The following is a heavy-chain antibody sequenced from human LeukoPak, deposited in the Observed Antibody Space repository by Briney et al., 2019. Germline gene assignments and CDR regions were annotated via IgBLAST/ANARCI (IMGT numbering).Heavy chain of an antibody. CDR2: IESDGSST. J-gene: IGHJ4*02. CDR1: GFTFSSYW. CDR3: ARGFGSGSSLPFDY. D-gene: IGHD3-10*01. V-gene: IGHV3-74*01. Sequence: PGGSLRLSCVASGFTFSSYWMHWVRQAPGKGLVWVSRIESDGSSTSYADSVKGRFTISRDNAKNTLSLQTSSLRAEDTAVYYCARGFGSGSSLPFDYWGQGTLVTVSS.